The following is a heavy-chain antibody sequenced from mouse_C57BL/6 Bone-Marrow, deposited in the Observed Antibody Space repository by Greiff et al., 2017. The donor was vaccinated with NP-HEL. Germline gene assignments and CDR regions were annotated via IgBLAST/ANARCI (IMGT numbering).Heavy chain of an antibody. D-gene: IGHD1-1*01. CDR1: GYAFTNYL. Sequence: VQLVESGAELVRPGTSVKVSCKASGYAFTNYLIEWVKQRPGQGLEWIGVINPGSGGTNYNEKFKGKATLTADKSSSTAYMQLSSLTSEDSAVYFCATLYYYGSSSYAMDYWGQGTSVTVSS. CDR3: ATLYYYGSSSYAMDY. J-gene: IGHJ4*01. CDR2: INPGSGGT. V-gene: IGHV1-54*01.